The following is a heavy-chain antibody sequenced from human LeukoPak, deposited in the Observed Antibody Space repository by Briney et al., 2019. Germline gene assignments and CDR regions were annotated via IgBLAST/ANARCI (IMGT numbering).Heavy chain of an antibody. CDR2: IHTSGTA. Sequence: SETLSLTCAVYGGSFSGYYWSWIRQPAGKGLEWIGRIHTSGTANYNPPLKSRVSISTDRSKNQVYLKLSSVTAADTAVYDCARDYHESTGYSFDSWGQGSLVSVSS. CDR3: ARDYHESTGYSFDS. V-gene: IGHV4-4*07. J-gene: IGHJ4*02. CDR1: GGSFSGYY. D-gene: IGHD3-22*01.